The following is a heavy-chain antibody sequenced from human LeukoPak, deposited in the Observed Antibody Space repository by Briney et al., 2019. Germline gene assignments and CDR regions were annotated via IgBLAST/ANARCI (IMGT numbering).Heavy chain of an antibody. V-gene: IGHV4-34*01. D-gene: IGHD3-9*01. Sequence: SETLSLTCAVYGGSFSGYYWSWIRQPPGKGLEWIGEINHSGSTNYNPSLKSRVTISVDTSKNQFSLKLSSVTAADTAVYYCASAIRYFDWLPSYRGQGTLVTVSS. J-gene: IGHJ4*02. CDR2: INHSGST. CDR1: GGSFSGYY. CDR3: ASAIRYFDWLPSY.